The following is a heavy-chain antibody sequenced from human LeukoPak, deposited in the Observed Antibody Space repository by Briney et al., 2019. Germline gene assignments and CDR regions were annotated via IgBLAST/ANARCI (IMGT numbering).Heavy chain of an antibody. CDR1: GYTFTGYY. CDR3: ARPRNPMVVTPTSRTYFFDS. D-gene: IGHD4-23*01. J-gene: IGHJ4*02. CDR2: INPNSGGT. V-gene: IGHV1-2*02. Sequence: ASVTVSFKASGYTFTGYYMHWVRQAPGQGLEWMGWINPNSGGTNFSQKFQVRVTVTRDTSISVVYMELSRLRSDDTAVYYCARPRNPMVVTPTSRTYFFDSWGQGTLVTVSS.